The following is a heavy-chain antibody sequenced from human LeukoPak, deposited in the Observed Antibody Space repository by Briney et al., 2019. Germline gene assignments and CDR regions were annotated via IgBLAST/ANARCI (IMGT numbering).Heavy chain of an antibody. CDR2: IYTSGST. CDR1: GDSNSSYY. CDR3: AREGLGGYFDY. J-gene: IGHJ4*02. D-gene: IGHD3-16*01. Sequence: SEALSLTCTVSGDSNSSYYWSWIRQPAGKGLEWIGRIYTSGSTNYNPSLKSRVTISVDTSKNQFSLKLSSVTAADTAVYYCAREGLGGYFDYWGQGTLVTVSS. V-gene: IGHV4-4*07.